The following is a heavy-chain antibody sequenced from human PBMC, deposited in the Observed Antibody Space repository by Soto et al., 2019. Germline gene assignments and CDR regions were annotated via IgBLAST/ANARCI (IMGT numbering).Heavy chain of an antibody. Sequence: GGSLRLSCAASGFTFSSYAMNWVRQAPGKGLEWVSVISGSGGSTYYADSVKGRFTISRDNAKNTLYLQMNSLRAEDTAVYYCARGHPRGRYFDWLIFPLGYWGRGAQVTVSS. J-gene: IGHJ4*02. CDR1: GFTFSSYA. V-gene: IGHV3-23*01. CDR2: ISGSGGST. D-gene: IGHD3-9*01. CDR3: ARGHPRGRYFDWLIFPLGY.